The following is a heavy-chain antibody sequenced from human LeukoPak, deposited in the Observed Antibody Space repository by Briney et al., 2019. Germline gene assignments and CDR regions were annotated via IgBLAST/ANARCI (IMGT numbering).Heavy chain of an antibody. V-gene: IGHV4-38-2*01. CDR1: GYSISSGY. D-gene: IGHD6-19*01. Sequence: SDTLSLTCAVSGYSISSGYWGWIRQPPGEGLEWIRAISNTGDTYYKPSLKSRLIISLDTFKNHFSLNLISVTAADTAVYYCARAPGSGWSDWGRGTLVTVSS. CDR2: ISNTGDT. CDR3: ARAPGSGWSD. J-gene: IGHJ4*02.